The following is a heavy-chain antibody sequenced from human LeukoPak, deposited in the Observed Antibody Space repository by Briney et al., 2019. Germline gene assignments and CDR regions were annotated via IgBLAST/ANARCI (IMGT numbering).Heavy chain of an antibody. V-gene: IGHV3-30*04. Sequence: GGSLRLSCAASGFTFNTYAMHWVRQAPGKGLEWVAAISYDGSNTYYSDSMKGRFTISRDNSRDTLYLQMNSLRSEDTAVYYCAKGTTMVRGGIDYWGQGTLVTVSS. D-gene: IGHD3-10*01. CDR3: AKGTTMVRGGIDY. CDR2: ISYDGSNT. CDR1: GFTFNTYA. J-gene: IGHJ4*02.